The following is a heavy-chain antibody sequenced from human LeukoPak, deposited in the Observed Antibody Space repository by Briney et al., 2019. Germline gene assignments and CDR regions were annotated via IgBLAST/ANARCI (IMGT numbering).Heavy chain of an antibody. Sequence: ASVKVSCKTSGYTFTDCYVHWVRQAPGQGLEWMGWINPNSGGTNYAQKFQGRVTMTRDTSISTAYMELSRLRSDDTAVYYCAETYYYDSSGRKGGAFDIWGQGTMVTVSS. CDR1: GYTFTDCY. V-gene: IGHV1-2*02. D-gene: IGHD3-22*01. CDR3: AETYYYDSSGRKGGAFDI. CDR2: INPNSGGT. J-gene: IGHJ3*02.